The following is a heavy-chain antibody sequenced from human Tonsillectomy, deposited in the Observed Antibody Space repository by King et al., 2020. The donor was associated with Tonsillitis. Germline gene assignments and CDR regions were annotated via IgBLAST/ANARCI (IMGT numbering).Heavy chain of an antibody. V-gene: IGHV3-30*18. CDR3: SNSDGFYYLGL. CDR1: GFTFSQYA. CDR2: ISYDGSKK. J-gene: IGHJ4*02. D-gene: IGHD3-10*01. Sequence: LQLVQSGGGVVQPGRSLRLSCVASGFTFSQYAMHWVRQAPGKGLEWVAVISYDGSKKYYTDSVKGRFTISRDDSENTVYLQMNSLRTEDTSVYFCSNSDGFYYLGLWGQGTLVAVSS.